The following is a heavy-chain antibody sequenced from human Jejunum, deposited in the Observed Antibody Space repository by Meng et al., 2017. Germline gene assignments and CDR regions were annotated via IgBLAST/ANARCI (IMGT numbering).Heavy chain of an antibody. Sequence: GGSLRPSCAASGFTFSSYWMHWVSQAPGKGLVWVARIYSDGSSTSYADSVKGRFTISRDNAKNTVYLQMNSLRVEDTAVYFCARVDTMEGDDFDMWGQGKMVTVSS. CDR1: GFTFSSYW. CDR3: ARVDTMEGDDFDM. D-gene: IGHD3-3*01. V-gene: IGHV3-74*01. J-gene: IGHJ3*02. CDR2: IYSDGSST.